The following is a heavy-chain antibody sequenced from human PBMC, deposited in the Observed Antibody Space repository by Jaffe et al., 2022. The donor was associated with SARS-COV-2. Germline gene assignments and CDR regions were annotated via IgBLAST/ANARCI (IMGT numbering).Heavy chain of an antibody. CDR3: ARAAAGFFDY. Sequence: QVQLQESGPGLVKPSETLSLTCTVSGYSISSGYYWGWIRQPPGKGLEWIGSIYHSGSTYYNPSLKSRVTISVDTSKNQFSLKLSSVTAADTAVYYCARAAAGFFDYWGQGTLVTVSS. V-gene: IGHV4-38-2*02. D-gene: IGHD6-13*01. J-gene: IGHJ4*02. CDR2: IYHSGST. CDR1: GYSISSGYY.